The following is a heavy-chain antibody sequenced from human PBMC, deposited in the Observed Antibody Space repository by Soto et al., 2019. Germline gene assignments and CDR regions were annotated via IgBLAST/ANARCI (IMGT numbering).Heavy chain of an antibody. D-gene: IGHD3-9*01. CDR3: AYFEGRGGNYGAYGY. CDR1: GGTFSSYA. J-gene: IGHJ4*02. Sequence: QVQLVQSGAEVKKPGSSVKVSCKASGGTFSSYAISWVRQAPGQGLEWMGGIIPIFGTANYAQKFQGRVTSNADESTNKASMERGSVRSEEEAVYYCAYFEGRGGNYGAYGYWGQGTLVTVSS. V-gene: IGHV1-69*12. CDR2: IIPIFGTA.